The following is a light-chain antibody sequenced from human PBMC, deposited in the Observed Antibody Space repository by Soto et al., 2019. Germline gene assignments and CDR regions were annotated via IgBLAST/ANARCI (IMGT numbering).Light chain of an antibody. Sequence: EVVLTQSPATLSVSPGERATLSCRASQSVSIKLAWYQQKPGQAPRLLIYDTSTSATGIPARLSGSGSGTEFTLTISSLQSEDFAVYYCQQYNKWPPITFGQGTRLEIK. V-gene: IGKV3-15*01. CDR2: DTS. CDR1: QSVSIK. CDR3: QQYNKWPPIT. J-gene: IGKJ5*01.